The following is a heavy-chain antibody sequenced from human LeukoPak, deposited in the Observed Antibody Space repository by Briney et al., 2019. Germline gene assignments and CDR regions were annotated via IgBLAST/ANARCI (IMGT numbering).Heavy chain of an antibody. CDR2: IGYSERT. D-gene: IGHD6-13*01. J-gene: IGHJ3*01. CDR3: ARGKRSSSRHDALDV. V-gene: IGHV4-59*01. Sequence: SETLSLTCSVSGGSFGTYYRTWIRQPPGKGLEWIGYIGYSERTSYNPSLKSRVTFSLDTVRNQFSLKLNSVTAADTAVYYCARGKRSSSRHDALDVCGQGTMVTVSS. CDR1: GGSFGTYY.